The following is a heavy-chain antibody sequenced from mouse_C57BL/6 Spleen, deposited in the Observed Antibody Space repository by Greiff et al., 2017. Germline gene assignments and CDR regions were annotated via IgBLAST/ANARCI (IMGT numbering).Heavy chain of an antibody. V-gene: IGHV1-61*01. CDR1: GYTFTSYW. Sequence: VQLQQPGAELVRPGSSVKLSCKASGYTFTSYWMDWVKQRPGQGLEWIGNIYTSDSETHYNQKFKGKDTLTVDKSSSTAYMQHSSLTTEDSAVYDCSRGGAMDDWGQGTSVTVSS. CDR3: SRGGAMDD. J-gene: IGHJ4*01. CDR2: IYTSDSET.